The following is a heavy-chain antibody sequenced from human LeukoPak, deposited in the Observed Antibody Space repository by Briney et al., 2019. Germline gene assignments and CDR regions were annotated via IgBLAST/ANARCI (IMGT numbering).Heavy chain of an antibody. CDR2: INHSGST. J-gene: IGHJ4*02. CDR1: GGSFSGYY. V-gene: IGHV4-34*01. CDR3: ASGYSYGFDY. D-gene: IGHD5-18*01. Sequence: MASETLSLTCAVYGGSFSGYYWSWIRQPPGKGLEWIGEINHSGSTNYNPSLKSRVTISVDTSKNQFSLKLSSVTAADTAVYYCASGYSYGFDYWGQGTLVTVSS.